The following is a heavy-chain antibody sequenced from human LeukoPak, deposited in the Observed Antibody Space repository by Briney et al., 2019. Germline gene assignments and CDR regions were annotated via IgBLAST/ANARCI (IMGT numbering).Heavy chain of an antibody. CDR1: GYTFTSYA. CDR3: ARDYSIRVAASSYGMDV. J-gene: IGHJ6*02. V-gene: IGHV1-18*01. D-gene: IGHD6-19*01. CDR2: IDNYSGDT. Sequence: GASVKVSCKASGYTFTSYAMNWVRQAPGQGLEWMGWIDNYSGDTEYAQNFQGRVTMTTDTTTSTAYMELRSLRSDDTAVYYCARDYSIRVAASSYGMDVWGQGTTVTVSS.